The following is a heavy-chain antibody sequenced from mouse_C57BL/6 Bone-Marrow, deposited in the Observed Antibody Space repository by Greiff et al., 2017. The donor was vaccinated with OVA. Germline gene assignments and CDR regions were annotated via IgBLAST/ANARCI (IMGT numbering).Heavy chain of an antibody. CDR3: ARWGYSNYLQAWFAY. CDR1: GYTFTSYW. Sequence: QVQLQQPGAELVKPGASVKLSCKASGYTFTSYWMQWVKQRPGQGLAWIGEIDPSDSYTNSNQKFKGKATLTVDPSSSTAYMQLSSLTAEDSAVYYCARWGYSNYLQAWFAYWGQGTLVTVSA. D-gene: IGHD2-5*01. CDR2: IDPSDSYT. J-gene: IGHJ3*01. V-gene: IGHV1-50*01.